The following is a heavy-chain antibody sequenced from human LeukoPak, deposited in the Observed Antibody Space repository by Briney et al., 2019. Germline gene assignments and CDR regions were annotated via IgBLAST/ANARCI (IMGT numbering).Heavy chain of an antibody. CDR3: ASSYYDFWSGSRFNY. V-gene: IGHV4-39*01. Sequence: SETLSLTCTVSGGSISSSSYYWGWIRQPPGKGLEWIGSIYYSGSTYYNPPLKSRVTISVDTSKNQFSLKLSSVTAADTAVYYCASSYYDFWSGSRFNYWGQGTLVTVSS. CDR1: GGSISSSSYY. CDR2: IYYSGST. J-gene: IGHJ4*02. D-gene: IGHD3-3*01.